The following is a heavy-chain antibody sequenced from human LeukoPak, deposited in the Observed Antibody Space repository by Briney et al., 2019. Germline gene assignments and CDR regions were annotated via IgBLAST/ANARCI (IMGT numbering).Heavy chain of an antibody. CDR1: GGSISNYY. J-gene: IGHJ5*02. Sequence: SETLSLTCTVSGGSISNYYWSWIRQPPGKGLEWIGYIYYSGSTNYNPSLKSRVTISVDTSKNKFSLKLRSVTAADTAVYYCARVCGGDCYPLGFDPWGQGTLVTVSS. V-gene: IGHV4-59*01. D-gene: IGHD2-21*02. CDR3: ARVCGGDCYPLGFDP. CDR2: IYYSGST.